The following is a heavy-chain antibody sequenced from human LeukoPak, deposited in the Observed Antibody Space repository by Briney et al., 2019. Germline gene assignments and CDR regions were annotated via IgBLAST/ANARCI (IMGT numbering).Heavy chain of an antibody. Sequence: GGSLRLSCAASGFTFSDYYMSWIRQAPRKGLEWVAYISSSGDIIYFADSVKGRFTTSRDNANNSLYLQMNSLRAEDTAVYYCARGKLYSSSWYISAFDIWGQGTMVTVSS. D-gene: IGHD6-13*01. J-gene: IGHJ3*02. CDR3: ARGKLYSSSWYISAFDI. CDR1: GFTFSDYY. V-gene: IGHV3-11*01. CDR2: ISSSGDII.